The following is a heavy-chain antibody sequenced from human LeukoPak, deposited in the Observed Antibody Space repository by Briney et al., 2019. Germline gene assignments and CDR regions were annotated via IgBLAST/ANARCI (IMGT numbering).Heavy chain of an antibody. CDR1: GGYISGGYY. D-gene: IGHD3-22*01. J-gene: IGHJ4*02. CDR3: ARDNHKRGYPLVY. CDR2: IYFSGST. Sequence: PSETLSLTCTVSGGYISGGYYWRWIPHHPGKGLEWIGYIYFSGSTAYNTSLKSRVTISLDKSKKQFALKMSSMTAAGPAVYYFARDNHKRGYPLVYWGQGTLVTVSS. V-gene: IGHV4-31*03.